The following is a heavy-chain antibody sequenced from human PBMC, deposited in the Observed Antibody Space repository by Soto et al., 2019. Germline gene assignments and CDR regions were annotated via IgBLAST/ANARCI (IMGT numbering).Heavy chain of an antibody. V-gene: IGHV1-46*01. J-gene: IGHJ4*02. CDR2: IDPSGGST. D-gene: IGHD6-19*01. Sequence: ASVKFSCKASGYTFTSYYMHWVRQAPGQGLEWMGIIDPSGGSTSYAQKFQGRVTMTRDTSTSTVYMELSSLRSEDTAVYYCARDNPGGGWYSYWGQGTLVTVSP. CDR3: ARDNPGGGWYSY. CDR1: GYTFTSYY.